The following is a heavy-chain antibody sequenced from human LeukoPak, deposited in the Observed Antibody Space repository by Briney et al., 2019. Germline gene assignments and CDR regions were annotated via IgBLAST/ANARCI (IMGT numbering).Heavy chain of an antibody. Sequence: GGSLRLSCAASGFTFSSYAMHWVRQAPGKGLEWVAVISYDGSNKYYTDSVKGRFTISRDNSKNTLYLQMNSLRAEDTAVYYCARDGVGYYGSGSYFDFDYWGQGTLVTVSS. CDR2: ISYDGSNK. V-gene: IGHV3-30-3*01. J-gene: IGHJ4*02. CDR1: GFTFSSYA. D-gene: IGHD3-10*01. CDR3: ARDGVGYYGSGSYFDFDY.